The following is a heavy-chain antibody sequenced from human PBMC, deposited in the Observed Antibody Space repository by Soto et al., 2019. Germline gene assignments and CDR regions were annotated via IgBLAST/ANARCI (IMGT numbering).Heavy chain of an antibody. CDR3: AKDRGGVLAPSYFGY. Sequence: EVQLLESGGGLVQPGGSLRLSCAASRFTFSDYAMSWVRQAPGKGLEWVSALSGSGGSTYSADSVEGRFTISRDNSKNMLYLQMTSLRAEDTAVYYGAKDRGGVLAPSYFGYWGQGTLVTVSS. D-gene: IGHD2-8*01. J-gene: IGHJ4*02. V-gene: IGHV3-23*01. CDR2: LSGSGGST. CDR1: RFTFSDYA.